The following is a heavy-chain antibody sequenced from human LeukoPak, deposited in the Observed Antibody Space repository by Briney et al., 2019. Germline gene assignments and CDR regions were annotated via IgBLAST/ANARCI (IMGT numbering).Heavy chain of an antibody. J-gene: IGHJ3*02. CDR3: ARTPAYSSSWLDI. V-gene: IGHV1-2*02. CDR2: INPNSGGT. Sequence: ASVKVSCKASGYTFTGYYMHWVRQAPGQGLESMGWINPNSGGTNYAQKFQGRVTMTRDTSISTAYMELSRLRSDDTAVYYCARTPAYSSSWLDIWGQGTMVTVSS. CDR1: GYTFTGYY. D-gene: IGHD6-13*01.